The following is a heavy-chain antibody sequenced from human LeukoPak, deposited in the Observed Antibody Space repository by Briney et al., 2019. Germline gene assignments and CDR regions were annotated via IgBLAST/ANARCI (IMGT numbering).Heavy chain of an antibody. V-gene: IGHV4-31*03. CDR2: IYYSGRT. D-gene: IGHD4-17*01. J-gene: IGHJ5*02. CDR1: GGSFSSGGYY. Sequence: SETLSLTCTVSGGSFSSGGYYWSWIRQHPGKGLEWIGYIYYSGRTYYNPSLKSRVTISVDTSKNQFSLKLSSVTAADRAVYHCARVRDGDYGYIGFDPWGQGTLVTVSS. CDR3: ARVRDGDYGYIGFDP.